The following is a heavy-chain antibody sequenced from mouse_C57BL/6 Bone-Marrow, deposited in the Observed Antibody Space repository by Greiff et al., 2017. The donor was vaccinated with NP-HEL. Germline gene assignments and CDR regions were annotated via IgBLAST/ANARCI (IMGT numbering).Heavy chain of an antibody. CDR1: GFTFSSYA. J-gene: IGHJ4*01. CDR3: AREGVTFYAMDY. Sequence: EVQGVESGGGLVKPGGSLKLSCAASGFTFSSYAMSWVRQTPEKRLEWVATISDGGSYTYYPDNVKGRFTISRDNAKNNLYLQMSHLKSEDTAMYYCAREGVTFYAMDYWGQGTSVTVSS. CDR2: ISDGGSYT. V-gene: IGHV5-4*01. D-gene: IGHD2-12*01.